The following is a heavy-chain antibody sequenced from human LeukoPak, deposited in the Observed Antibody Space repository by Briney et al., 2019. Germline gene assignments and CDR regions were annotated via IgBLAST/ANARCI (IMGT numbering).Heavy chain of an antibody. V-gene: IGHV3-23*01. D-gene: IGHD2-15*01. CDR1: GFTFNDFA. CDR3: AKRPYCSGAVCYHIDY. Sequence: PGGSLRLSCAASGFTFNDFAMTWVRQAPGKGLEWVSTIADAGTYYADSVKGRFIISRDNSKNMLYLQLNSLRAEDTAVYYCAKRPYCSGAVCYHIDYWGQGTLVTVSS. CDR2: IADAGT. J-gene: IGHJ4*02.